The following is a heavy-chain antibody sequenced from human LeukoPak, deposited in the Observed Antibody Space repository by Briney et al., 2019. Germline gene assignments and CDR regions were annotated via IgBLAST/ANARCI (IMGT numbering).Heavy chain of an antibody. J-gene: IGHJ4*02. CDR2: IYYSGST. CDR3: ARAGDIVDYYDSSGSPFDY. CDR1: GGSISGSSYY. Sequence: SETLSLTCTVSGGSISGSSYYWGWIRQPPGKGLEWIGSIYYSGSTYYNPSLKSRVTISVDTSKNQFSLKLSSVTAADTAVYYCARAGDIVDYYDSSGSPFDYWGQGTLVTVSS. D-gene: IGHD3-22*01. V-gene: IGHV4-39*07.